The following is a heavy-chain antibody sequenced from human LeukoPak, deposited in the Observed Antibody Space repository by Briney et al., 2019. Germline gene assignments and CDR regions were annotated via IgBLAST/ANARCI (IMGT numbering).Heavy chain of an antibody. CDR1: GFTFSSYE. D-gene: IGHD5-18*01. CDR3: AKDLRGYSYGNFDY. CDR2: ISSSGSTI. V-gene: IGHV3-48*03. Sequence: GGSLRLSCAASGFTFSSYEMNWVRQAPGKGLEWVSYISSSGSTIYYADSVKGRFTISRDKSKNTVYLQMNSLRAEDTAVYYCAKDLRGYSYGNFDYWGQGTLVTVSS. J-gene: IGHJ4*02.